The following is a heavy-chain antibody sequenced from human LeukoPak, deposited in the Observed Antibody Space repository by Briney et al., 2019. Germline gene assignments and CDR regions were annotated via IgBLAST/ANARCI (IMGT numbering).Heavy chain of an antibody. CDR2: IGKTSRDM. CDR3: VRGDNRDY. J-gene: IGHJ4*02. D-gene: IGHD1-14*01. CDR1: GFSFSTST. V-gene: IGHV3-21*01. Sequence: GGSLRLSCAASGFSFSTSTMNWVRQAPGKGLEWISSIGKTSRDMYYADSVRGRFTISRDNAKNSLFLLMNSLRVEDTSGYYCVRGDNRDYWGQGTLVTVSS.